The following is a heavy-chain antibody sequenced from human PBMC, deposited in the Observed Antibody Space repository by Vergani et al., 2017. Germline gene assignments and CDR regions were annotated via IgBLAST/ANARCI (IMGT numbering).Heavy chain of an antibody. CDR2: ISYDGSNK. V-gene: IGHV3-30-3*01. J-gene: IGHJ6*02. Sequence: QVQLVESGGGMVQPGRSLRIFCAASGFTFSSYAMHWVRQAPVKGLEWVAVISYDGSNKYYADSVKGRFTLSRDNSKNTLYLQRNSLRAEATAVYYCARDRLRALYDYYYYVMDVWGQGTTVTVSS. CDR1: GFTFSSYA. CDR3: ARDRLRALYDYYYYVMDV. D-gene: IGHD5/OR15-5a*01.